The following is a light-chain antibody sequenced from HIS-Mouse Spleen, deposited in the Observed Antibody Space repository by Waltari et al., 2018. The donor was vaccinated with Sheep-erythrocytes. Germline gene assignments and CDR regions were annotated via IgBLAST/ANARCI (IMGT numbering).Light chain of an antibody. CDR1: TVQLCGLNL. V-gene: IGLV2-23*01. Sequence: QSALTQPASVSGLPGSPIPIPAPAPTVQLCGLNLFSWYQQHPGKAPKLMIYEGSKRPSGVSNRFSGYKSGNTASLTISGLQAEDEADYYCCSYAGSSTPWVFGGGTKLTVL. CDR3: CSYAGSSTPWV. J-gene: IGLJ3*02. CDR2: EGS.